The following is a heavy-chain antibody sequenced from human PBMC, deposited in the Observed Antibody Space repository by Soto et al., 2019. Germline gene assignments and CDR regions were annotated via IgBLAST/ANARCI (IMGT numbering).Heavy chain of an antibody. V-gene: IGHV3-23*01. CDR1: GFTFSSYA. CDR3: AKDGYCSGGSCFEPNWFDP. D-gene: IGHD2-15*01. Sequence: HPGGSLRLSCAASGFTFSSYAMSWVRQAPGKGLEWVSAISGSGGSTYYADSVKGRFTISRDNSKNTLYLQMNSLRAEDTAVYYCAKDGYCSGGSCFEPNWFDPWGQGTLVTVSS. CDR2: ISGSGGST. J-gene: IGHJ5*02.